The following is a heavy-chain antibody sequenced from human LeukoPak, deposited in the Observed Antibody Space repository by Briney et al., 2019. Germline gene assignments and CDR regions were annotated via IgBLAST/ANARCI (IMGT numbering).Heavy chain of an antibody. V-gene: IGHV1-58*01. J-gene: IGHJ3*02. CDR3: AADYYDSSGYSLAFDI. Sequence: ASVEVSCKASGFTFTSSAVQWVRQARGQRLEWIGWIVVGSGNTNYAQKFQERVTITRDMSTSTAYMELSSLRSEDTAVYYCAADYYDSSGYSLAFDIRGQGTMVTVSS. CDR2: IVVGSGNT. CDR1: GFTFTSSA. D-gene: IGHD3-22*01.